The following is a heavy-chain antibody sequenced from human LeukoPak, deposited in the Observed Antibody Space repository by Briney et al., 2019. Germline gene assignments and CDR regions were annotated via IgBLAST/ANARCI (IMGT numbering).Heavy chain of an antibody. CDR2: ISFDGSNK. V-gene: IGHV3-30-3*01. Sequence: PGGSLRLSCGASGFTLSNYAMHSVRQAPGKGLERVAVISFDGSNKDYADSVKGRFTISRDNSKNTLYQQMNSLRPEDTAMYYCARFRVAAVILGAFDIWGQGTMVTVSS. CDR3: ARFRVAAVILGAFDI. J-gene: IGHJ3*02. CDR1: GFTLSNYA. D-gene: IGHD5-12*01.